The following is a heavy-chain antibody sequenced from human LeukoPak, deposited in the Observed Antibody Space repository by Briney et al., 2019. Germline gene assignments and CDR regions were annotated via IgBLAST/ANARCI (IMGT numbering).Heavy chain of an antibody. J-gene: IGHJ4*02. Sequence: GGSLRLSCAASGFTFSTSWMDWVRQAPGKGLEWVANIKEDGSETHYVDFAKGRFTISRDNAKNSLFLQVDNLRVEDTAIYYCSRSLNFWGQGTLVTVSP. CDR2: IKEDGSET. V-gene: IGHV3-7*01. CDR3: SRSLNF. CDR1: GFTFSTSW.